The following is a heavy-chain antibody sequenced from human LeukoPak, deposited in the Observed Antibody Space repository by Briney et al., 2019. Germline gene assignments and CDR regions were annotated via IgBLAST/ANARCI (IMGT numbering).Heavy chain of an antibody. CDR3: ARDRSMGERHYDFWSARDAFDI. V-gene: IGHV3-23*01. CDR2: ISGSGGST. Sequence: QSGGSLRLSCAASGFTFSSYAMSWVRQAPGKGLEWVSAISGSGGSTYYADSVKGRFTISRDNAKNSLYLQMNSLRAEDTAVYYCARDRSMGERHYDFWSARDAFDIWGQGTMVTVSS. D-gene: IGHD3-3*01. CDR1: GFTFSSYA. J-gene: IGHJ3*02.